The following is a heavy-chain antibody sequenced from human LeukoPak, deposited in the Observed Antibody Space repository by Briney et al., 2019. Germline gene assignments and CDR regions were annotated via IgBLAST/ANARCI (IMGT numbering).Heavy chain of an antibody. V-gene: IGHV3-74*01. CDR3: ARDYAVGESFDI. D-gene: IGHD3-16*01. J-gene: IGHJ3*02. CDR2: ITSDGSST. CDR1: GFTFSSYW. Sequence: GGSLRLSCTASGFTFSSYWMHWVRQAPGEGLVWVARITSDGSSTSHADSVKGRFTISRDNAKNTLYLQMNSLRVEDTAVYYCARDYAVGESFDIWGQGTLVTVSS.